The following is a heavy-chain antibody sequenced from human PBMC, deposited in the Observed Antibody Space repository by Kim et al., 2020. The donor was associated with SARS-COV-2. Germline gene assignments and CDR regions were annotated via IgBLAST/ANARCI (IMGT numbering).Heavy chain of an antibody. V-gene: IGHV3-49*03. CDR3: SRDRFDPATVPYYYYHGMDV. J-gene: IGHJ6*02. Sequence: GGSLRLSCTASGFSFGDFVMSWFRQAPGKGLEWVGFIRSKASGGTTEYAASVKGRFSISRDDSKSIAYLQMNRLKSEDTAVYYCSRDRFDPATVPYYYYHGMDVWGPGTTVTVSS. D-gene: IGHD5-18*01. CDR1: GFSFGDFV. CDR2: IRSKASGGTT.